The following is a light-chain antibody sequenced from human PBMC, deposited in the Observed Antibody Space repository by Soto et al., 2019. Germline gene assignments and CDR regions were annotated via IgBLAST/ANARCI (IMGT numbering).Light chain of an antibody. J-gene: IGLJ1*01. Sequence: QSVLTQPASVSGSPGQSITISCTGTSSDVGGYNYVSWYQQHPSKAPKLMIYDVSNRPSGVSNRVSGSKSGNTASLTISGLQAEDEADYYCSSYTSSSTPFYVFGTGTKLTVL. CDR3: SSYTSSSTPFYV. CDR1: SSDVGGYNY. V-gene: IGLV2-14*01. CDR2: DVS.